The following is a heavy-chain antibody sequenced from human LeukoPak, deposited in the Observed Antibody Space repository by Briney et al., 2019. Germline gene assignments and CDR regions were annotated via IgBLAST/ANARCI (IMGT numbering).Heavy chain of an antibody. Sequence: KAAETLSLTCTVSGASMSGLSWSWMRQVPGKGLEWIGFVQPGGSTNYNPSLQSRVSISLDTSKNQFSPTLRSVTAADTAVYFCAREKWELLGEFSYYFDLWGKGTTVTVSS. J-gene: IGHJ6*03. CDR2: VQPGGST. CDR1: GASMSGLS. D-gene: IGHD1-7*01. V-gene: IGHV4-59*11. CDR3: AREKWELLGEFSYYFDL.